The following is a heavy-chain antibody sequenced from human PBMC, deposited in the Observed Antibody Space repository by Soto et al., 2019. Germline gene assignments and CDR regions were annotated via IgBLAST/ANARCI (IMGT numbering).Heavy chain of an antibody. CDR2: IYYSGST. V-gene: IGHV4-39*01. CDR1: GGSSTSSSYY. J-gene: IGHJ4*02. Sequence: SETLSLTCTVSGGSSTSSSYYWGWIRQPPGKGLEWIGSIYYSGSTYYNPSLKSRVTISVDTSKNQFSLKLSSVTAADTAVYYCARHPVLRYFDWLLTAYFDYWGQGTLVTSPQ. D-gene: IGHD3-9*01. CDR3: ARHPVLRYFDWLLTAYFDY.